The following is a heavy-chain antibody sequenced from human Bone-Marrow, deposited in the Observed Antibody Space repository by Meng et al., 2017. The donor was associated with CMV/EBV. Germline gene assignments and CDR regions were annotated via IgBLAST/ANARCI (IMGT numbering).Heavy chain of an antibody. V-gene: IGHV1-69*05. CDR3: AREAGRDRTYFDY. D-gene: IGHD5-24*01. CDR2: IIPIFGTA. Sequence: KASGGNFSSYAISWVRQAPGQGLEWMGGIIPIFGTANYAQKFQGRVTITTDESTSTAYMELSSLRSEDTAVYYCAREAGRDRTYFDYWGQGTLVTVSS. J-gene: IGHJ4*02. CDR1: GGNFSSYA.